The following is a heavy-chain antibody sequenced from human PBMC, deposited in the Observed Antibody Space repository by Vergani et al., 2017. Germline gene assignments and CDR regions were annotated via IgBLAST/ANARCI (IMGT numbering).Heavy chain of an antibody. D-gene: IGHD4-17*01. CDR1: GFTFSNAW. J-gene: IGHJ4*02. V-gene: IGHV3-15*01. CDR3: TTVVDYGDYFDY. CDR2: IKSQTDGGTT. Sequence: EVQLVESGGGLVKPGGSLRLSCAASGFTFSNAWMSWVRQAPGKGLEWVGRIKSQTDGGTTDYAAPVKGRFTISRDDSKNTLYLQMNSLKTEDTAVYYCTTVVDYGDYFDYWGQGTLVTVSS.